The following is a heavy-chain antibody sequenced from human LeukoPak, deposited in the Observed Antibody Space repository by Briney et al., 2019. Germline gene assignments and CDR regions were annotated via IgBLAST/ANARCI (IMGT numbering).Heavy chain of an antibody. D-gene: IGHD4-17*01. CDR3: ARQRSSDAFDI. CDR2: IYYSGST. CDR1: GGSISSGGYY. J-gene: IGHJ3*02. V-gene: IGHV4-31*03. Sequence: PSEILSLTCTVSGGSISSGGYYWSWIRQHPGKGLEWIGYIYYSGSTYYNPSLKSRVTISVDTSKNQFSLKLSSVTAADTAVYYCARQRSSDAFDIWGQGTMVTVSS.